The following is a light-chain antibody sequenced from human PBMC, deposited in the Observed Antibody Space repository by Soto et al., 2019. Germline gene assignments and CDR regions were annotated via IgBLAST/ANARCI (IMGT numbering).Light chain of an antibody. CDR2: ESS. V-gene: IGKV3-11*01. J-gene: IGKJ5*01. CDR1: QSVDNY. CDR3: QQYDNWPIT. Sequence: EIVLTQSPATLSLSPGERATLSCRASQSVDNYLDWYQQKPGQAPRLLIYESSNRATGIPARFSGSGSGTDFILTISSLEPEDFAVYYCQQYDNWPITFGQGTRLEIK.